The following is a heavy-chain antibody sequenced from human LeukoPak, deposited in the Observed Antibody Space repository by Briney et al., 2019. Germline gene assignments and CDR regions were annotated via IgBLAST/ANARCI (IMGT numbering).Heavy chain of an antibody. CDR1: GFTFSSYG. V-gene: IGHV3-33*01. J-gene: IGHJ1*01. CDR2: IWYDGSNK. CDR3: ARGGSGDYFQH. Sequence: GRSLRLSCAASGFTFSSYGMHWVRQAPGKGLEWVAVIWYDGSNKYYADSVKGRFTISRDNAKNSLYLQMNSLRAEDTAVYYCARGGSGDYFQHWGQGTLVTVSS.